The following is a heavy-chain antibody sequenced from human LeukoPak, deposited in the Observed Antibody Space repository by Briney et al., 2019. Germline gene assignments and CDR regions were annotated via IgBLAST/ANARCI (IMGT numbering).Heavy chain of an antibody. CDR2: IYSSGST. Sequence: SQTLSLTCTVSGGSISSGSYYWSWIRQPAGKGLEWIGRIYSSGSTNYNPSLKSRVTISVDTSKNQFSLKLSSVTAADTAVYYCAIQATPAEVYGMDVWGQGTTVTVSS. CDR1: GGSISSGSYY. CDR3: AIQATPAEVYGMDV. J-gene: IGHJ6*02. V-gene: IGHV4-61*02.